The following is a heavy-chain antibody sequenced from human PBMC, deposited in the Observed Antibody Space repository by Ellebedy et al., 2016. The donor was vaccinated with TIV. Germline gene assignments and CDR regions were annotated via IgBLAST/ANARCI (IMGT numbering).Heavy chain of an antibody. CDR2: IYSDAAT. J-gene: IGHJ4*02. Sequence: PGGSLRLSCAASGFTVSSVYVSWVRQAPGKGLEWLSVIYSDAATYYADSVKGRFTISRDNSKNTLYLQMNSLRAEDTAVYYCASSLSGTMTRDYWGQGTLVSVSS. CDR3: ASSLSGTMTRDY. V-gene: IGHV3-66*01. CDR1: GFTVSSVY. D-gene: IGHD2-2*01.